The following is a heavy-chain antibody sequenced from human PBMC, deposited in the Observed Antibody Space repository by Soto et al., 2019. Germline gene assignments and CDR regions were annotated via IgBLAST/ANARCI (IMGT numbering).Heavy chain of an antibody. Sequence: QLQLQESGPGLVKPSETLSLTCTVSGVSISNSSYYWGWIRRPPGKGLEWIGTIYYSGINYYNPYLKSRFTISVDTSKNQFSLKLTSVTAADTAVYYCARHGSNWGQGTLVTVSS. CDR3: ARHGSN. CDR2: IYYSGIN. J-gene: IGHJ4*02. V-gene: IGHV4-39*01. CDR1: GVSISNSSYY.